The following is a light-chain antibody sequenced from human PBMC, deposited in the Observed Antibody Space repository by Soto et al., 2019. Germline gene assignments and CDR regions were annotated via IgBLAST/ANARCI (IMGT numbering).Light chain of an antibody. CDR2: GAS. CDR3: QQYGSSPFT. CDR1: QSVNNNY. J-gene: IGKJ3*01. Sequence: EIVLTQSPGTLALSPGERATLSCRASQSVNNNYLTWYQQKRGQAPRLLIHGASSRATGIPDKFSGSGSGTDFTLTISRLEPEDFAVYYCQQYGSSPFTFGPGTRVGIK. V-gene: IGKV3-20*01.